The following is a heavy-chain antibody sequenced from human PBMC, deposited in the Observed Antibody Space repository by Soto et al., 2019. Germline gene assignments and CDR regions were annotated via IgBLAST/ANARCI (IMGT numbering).Heavy chain of an antibody. CDR3: ARRLGAYYLFDY. D-gene: IGHD1-26*01. CDR1: GYTFTSQW. V-gene: IGHV5-51*01. CDR2: IHPADPDT. Sequence: PGESLKISCKASGYTFTSQWIGWVRQMAGKGLECMGTIHPADPDTRYSPSFQGQVTTAVDKSINTTSLQWSSLRASDTAVYYCARRLGAYYLFDYWGQGTLVTVSS. J-gene: IGHJ4*02.